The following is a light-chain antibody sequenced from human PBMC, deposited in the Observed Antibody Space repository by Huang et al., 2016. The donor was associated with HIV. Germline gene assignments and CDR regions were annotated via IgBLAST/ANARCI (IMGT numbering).Light chain of an antibody. CDR1: QDITNY. J-gene: IGKJ2*01. Sequence: DIQMTQSPSSLSASVGDIVTITCQASQDITNYLTWYQHKPGKAPKVLIYDASNLETGGPARFSGSGSGTDFSFTISSLQPEDIATYYCQQYDNLPGYTFGQGTKLEIK. V-gene: IGKV1-33*01. CDR2: DAS. CDR3: QQYDNLPGYT.